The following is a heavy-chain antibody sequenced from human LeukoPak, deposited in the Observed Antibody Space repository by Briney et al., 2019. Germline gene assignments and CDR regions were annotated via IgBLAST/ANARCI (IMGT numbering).Heavy chain of an antibody. CDR2: IWYDGSNK. Sequence: GGSLRLSYAASGFTFSSYGMHWVRQAPGKGLEWVAVIWYDGSNKYYADSVKGRFTISRDNSKNTLYLQMNSLRAEDTAVYYCAKGYGDFLPYDYWGQGTLVTVSS. D-gene: IGHD4-17*01. CDR1: GFTFSSYG. CDR3: AKGYGDFLPYDY. V-gene: IGHV3-33*06. J-gene: IGHJ4*02.